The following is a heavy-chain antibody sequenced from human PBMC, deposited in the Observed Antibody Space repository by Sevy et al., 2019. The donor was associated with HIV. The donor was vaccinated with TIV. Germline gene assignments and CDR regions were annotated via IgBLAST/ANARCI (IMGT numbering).Heavy chain of an antibody. CDR3: ARDRRVVLSTGYYGMDV. CDR1: GGSFSGYY. Sequence: SETLSLTCAVYGGSFSGYYWSWIRQPPGKGLEWIGEISHSGSTNYNPSLKSRVTISVDTSKNQFSLKLSSVTAADTAVYYCARDRRVVLSTGYYGMDVWGQGTTVTVSS. D-gene: IGHD3-3*01. V-gene: IGHV4-34*01. CDR2: ISHSGST. J-gene: IGHJ6*02.